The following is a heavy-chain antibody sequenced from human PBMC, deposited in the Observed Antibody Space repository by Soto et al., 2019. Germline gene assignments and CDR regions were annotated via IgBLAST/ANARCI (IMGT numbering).Heavy chain of an antibody. D-gene: IGHD1-1*01. V-gene: IGHV1-3*01. CDR3: ARGKGMEENYFYYGLDI. Sequence: ASVKVSCKASGYTFSTYAMHWVRQAPGQSLEWMGWLNGGTGQTRYSQKFQDRVIITRDTSASTGYMELSSLTSEDTAVYYCARGKGMEENYFYYGLDIWGQGTTVTVSS. CDR2: LNGGTGQT. CDR1: GYTFSTYA. J-gene: IGHJ6*02.